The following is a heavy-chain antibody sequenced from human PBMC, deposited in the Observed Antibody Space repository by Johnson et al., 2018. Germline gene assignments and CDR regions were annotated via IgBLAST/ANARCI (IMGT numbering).Heavy chain of an antibody. Sequence: VQLVESGAEVKKPGASVKVSCKASGYTFTSYAFSWVRQAPGQGLEWVGGIIPIFGTADYAQRFHGRVTITRDTSASIAYMELSSLRSEDTAVYYSARPRAVAGTSGAFDIWGQGTMVTVSS. CDR3: ARPRAVAGTSGAFDI. D-gene: IGHD6-19*01. CDR1: GYTFTSYA. V-gene: IGHV1-69*06. CDR2: IIPIFGTA. J-gene: IGHJ3*02.